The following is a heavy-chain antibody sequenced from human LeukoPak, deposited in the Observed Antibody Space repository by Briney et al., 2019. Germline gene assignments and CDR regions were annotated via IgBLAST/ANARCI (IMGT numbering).Heavy chain of an antibody. Sequence: SETLSLTCTVSGGSISSGGYYWSWIRQHPGKGLEWIGYIYYSGSTYYNPSLKSRVTISVDTSKNQFPLKLSSVTAADTAVYYCARDRRVINGYFDYWGQGTLVTVSS. D-gene: IGHD3-22*01. CDR2: IYYSGST. CDR3: ARDRRVINGYFDY. J-gene: IGHJ4*02. CDR1: GGSISSGGYY. V-gene: IGHV4-31*03.